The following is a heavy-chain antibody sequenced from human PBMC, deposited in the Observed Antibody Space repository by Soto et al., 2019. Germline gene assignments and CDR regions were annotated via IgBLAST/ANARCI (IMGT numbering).Heavy chain of an antibody. Sequence: PSETLSLTCAVSGGSISSSYYWSWVRQPPGKGLEWVSGINWNGGSTGYADSVKGRFTISRDNAKNSLYLQMNSLRAEDTALFYCARRNAKYQLLGAWFDPWGQGTLVTVSS. J-gene: IGHJ5*02. CDR3: ARRNAKYQLLGAWFDP. D-gene: IGHD2-2*01. V-gene: IGHV3-20*04. CDR1: GGSISSSYY. CDR2: INWNGGST.